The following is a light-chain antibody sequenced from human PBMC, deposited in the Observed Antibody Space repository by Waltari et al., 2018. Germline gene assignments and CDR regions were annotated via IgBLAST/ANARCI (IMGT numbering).Light chain of an antibody. V-gene: IGLV2-14*01. CDR3: SSYTSTWV. Sequence: QSALTQSASVSGSPGQSITISCTGTSSDFAVFTYVSWYQQHPGKAPQLIIYDVSKRPSGGSNRFSGSKSGNTASLTISWLQAEDEADYYCSSYTSTWVFGGGTKLTVL. J-gene: IGLJ3*02. CDR2: DVS. CDR1: SSDFAVFTY.